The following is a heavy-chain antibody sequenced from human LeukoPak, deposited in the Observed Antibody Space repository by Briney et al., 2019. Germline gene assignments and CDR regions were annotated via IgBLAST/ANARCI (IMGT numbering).Heavy chain of an antibody. CDR1: GGSISSYY. J-gene: IGHJ5*02. CDR3: ARDPDSDGYNLSWLDP. CDR2: IYTSGST. V-gene: IGHV4-4*07. Sequence: PSETLSLTCTVSGGSISSYYWSWIRQPAGKGLEWIGRIYTSGSTNYNPSLKSRVTMSVDTSKNQFSLKLSSVTAADTAVYYRARDPDSDGYNLSWLDPWGQGTLVTVSS. D-gene: IGHD5-24*01.